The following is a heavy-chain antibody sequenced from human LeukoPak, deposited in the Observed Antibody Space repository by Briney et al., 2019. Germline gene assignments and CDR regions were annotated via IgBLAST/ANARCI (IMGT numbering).Heavy chain of an antibody. J-gene: IGHJ3*02. V-gene: IGHV3-66*02. D-gene: IGHD3-22*01. CDR2: LYSDGTT. CDR1: RFTVSSNY. CDR3: ARLYDRSAYGAFDI. Sequence: GWSLRLSCAASRFTVSSNYMGWVRQAPGKGLEWVSVLYSDGTTYYPDSVKGRFTISRDNSQNALYLQLDSLRAEDTAVYYCARLYDRSAYGAFDIWGQGTMVTVSS.